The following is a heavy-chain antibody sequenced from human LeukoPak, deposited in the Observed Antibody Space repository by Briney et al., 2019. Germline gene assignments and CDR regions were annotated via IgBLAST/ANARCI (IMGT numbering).Heavy chain of an antibody. CDR3: ARDPGRRFWGSYRFDY. CDR1: GYTFTGYY. CDR2: INPNSGGT. J-gene: IGHJ4*02. V-gene: IGHV1-2*02. D-gene: IGHD3-16*02. Sequence: GASVKVSCKSSGYTFTGYYMHWVRQAPGQGLEWMGWINPNSGGTNYAQKFQGRVTMTRDTSISTAYIELSRLRSDDTAVYYCARDPGRRFWGSYRFDYWGQGTLVTVSS.